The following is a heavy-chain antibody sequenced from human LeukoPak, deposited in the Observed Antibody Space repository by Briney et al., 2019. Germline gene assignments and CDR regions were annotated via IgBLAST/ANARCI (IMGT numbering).Heavy chain of an antibody. D-gene: IGHD2-21*02. V-gene: IGHV2-5*02. CDR1: GFSLSTRSVA. Sequence: SGPTLVNPTQTLTLTCTFSGFSLSTRSVAVGWIRQPPGEPLEWLALIYWDDDKRYSPSLKSRLAITKDTSNSQVVLTMTNMDPVDTATYYCAHGMVVTPFDYWGQGTLVTVSS. CDR3: AHGMVVTPFDY. CDR2: IYWDDDK. J-gene: IGHJ4*02.